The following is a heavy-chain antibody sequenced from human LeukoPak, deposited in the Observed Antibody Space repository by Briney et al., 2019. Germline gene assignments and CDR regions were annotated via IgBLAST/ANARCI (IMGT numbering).Heavy chain of an antibody. CDR1: GYTFTVYY. Sequence: EASVNVSCKASGYTFTVYYMHWVRQAPGQGLEWMGWINPNSGGTNYAQKFQGRVTMTRDTSISTAYMELSRLRSDDTAVYYCARGRGYRTEGYWGQGTLVTVSS. CDR3: ARGRGYRTEGY. V-gene: IGHV1-2*02. J-gene: IGHJ4*02. D-gene: IGHD5-12*01. CDR2: INPNSGGT.